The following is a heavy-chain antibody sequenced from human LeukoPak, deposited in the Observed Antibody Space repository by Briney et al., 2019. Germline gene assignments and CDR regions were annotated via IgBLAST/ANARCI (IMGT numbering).Heavy chain of an antibody. D-gene: IGHD5-18*01. V-gene: IGHV4-59*01. CDR2: IYYSGST. CDR3: ARDIGTDSYNWYFDL. Sequence: SETLSLTCTVSGGSISSYYWSWIRQPPGKGLEWIGYIYYSGSTNYNPSLKSRVTISVDTSKNQFSLKLSSVTAADTAVYYCARDIGTDSYNWYFDLWGRGILVTVSS. CDR1: GGSISSYY. J-gene: IGHJ2*01.